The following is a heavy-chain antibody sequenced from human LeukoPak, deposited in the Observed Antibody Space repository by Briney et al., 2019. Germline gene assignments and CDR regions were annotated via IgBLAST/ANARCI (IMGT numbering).Heavy chain of an antibody. Sequence: GASVKVSCKASGYTFTGYYMHWVRQAPGQGLEWMGWINPNSGGTNYAQKFQGRVTMTRDTSISTAYMELSRLRSDDTAVYYCARDVGDCSSTSCYAGGYNWFDPWGQGTLVTVSS. V-gene: IGHV1-2*02. CDR2: INPNSGGT. CDR3: ARDVGDCSSTSCYAGGYNWFDP. J-gene: IGHJ5*02. D-gene: IGHD2-2*01. CDR1: GYTFTGYY.